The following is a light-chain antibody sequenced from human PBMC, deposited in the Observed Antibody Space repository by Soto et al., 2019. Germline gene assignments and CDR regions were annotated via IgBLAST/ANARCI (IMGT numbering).Light chain of an antibody. CDR1: QSVLYSANNKNY. CDR2: WAS. J-gene: IGKJ1*01. CDR3: QQYYNTPQT. V-gene: IGKV4-1*01. Sequence: DILMTQSPDSLAVSLGERATINCKSSQSVLYSANNKNYLAWYQQKAGQPPKLLIYWASTRESGVPDRFSGSGSGADFTLTITSLQAEDVAVYYCQQYYNTPQTFGQGTKVEIK.